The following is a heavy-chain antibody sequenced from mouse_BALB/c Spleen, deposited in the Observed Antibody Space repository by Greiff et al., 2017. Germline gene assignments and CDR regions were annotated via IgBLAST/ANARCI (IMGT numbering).Heavy chain of an antibody. D-gene: IGHD2-3*01. V-gene: IGHV14-4*02. CDR3: ARCDGDAMDY. CDR1: GFNIKDYY. CDR2: IDPENGDT. J-gene: IGHJ4*01. Sequence: DVKLQESGAELVRSGASVKLSCTASGFNIKDYYMHWVKQRPEQGLEWIGWIDPENGDTEYAPKFQGKAILTVDKSSSTAYMQLSSLTSEDSAVYYCARCDGDAMDYWGQGTSVTVSS.